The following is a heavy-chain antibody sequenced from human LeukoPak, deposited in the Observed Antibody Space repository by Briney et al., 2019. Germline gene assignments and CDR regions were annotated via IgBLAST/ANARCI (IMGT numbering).Heavy chain of an antibody. J-gene: IGHJ4*02. CDR3: ARDQFASKPFDY. CDR1: GFTFSSYS. Sequence: GGSLRLSCAASGFTFSSYSMNWVRQAPGKGLEWVSSISSSSSYIYYADSVKGRFTISRDNAKNLLYLQMNSLRAEDTAVYYCARDQFASKPFDYWGQGTLVTVSS. D-gene: IGHD1-14*01. V-gene: IGHV3-21*01. CDR2: ISSSSSYI.